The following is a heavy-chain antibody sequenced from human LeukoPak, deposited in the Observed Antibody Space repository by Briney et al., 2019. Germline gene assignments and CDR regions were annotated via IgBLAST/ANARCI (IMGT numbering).Heavy chain of an antibody. CDR2: INTDGSST. Sequence: GGSLRLSCAASGFTFSSYWMHWVRQAPGKGLVWVSRINTDGSSTSYADSVKSRFTISRDNAKNTLYLQMNSLRAEDTAVYYCARVSTNWAGIDYFDYWGQGTLVTVSS. V-gene: IGHV3-74*01. J-gene: IGHJ4*02. CDR1: GFTFSSYW. CDR3: ARVSTNWAGIDYFDY. D-gene: IGHD7-27*01.